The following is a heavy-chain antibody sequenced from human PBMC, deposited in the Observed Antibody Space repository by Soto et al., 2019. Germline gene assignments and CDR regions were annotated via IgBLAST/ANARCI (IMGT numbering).Heavy chain of an antibody. J-gene: IGHJ4*02. D-gene: IGHD3-22*01. CDR2: IWFDGSNK. Sequence: GRSLRLSCAASGLSFSTYGMHWVRQAPGKGLECVAVIWFDGSNKQYADSVKGRFTISRDNSKNTLYLQMNSLIVEDTAVYYCARDNSDSGGYYYFDYWGQGTLVTVSS. CDR3: ARDNSDSGGYYYFDY. V-gene: IGHV3-33*01. CDR1: GLSFSTYG.